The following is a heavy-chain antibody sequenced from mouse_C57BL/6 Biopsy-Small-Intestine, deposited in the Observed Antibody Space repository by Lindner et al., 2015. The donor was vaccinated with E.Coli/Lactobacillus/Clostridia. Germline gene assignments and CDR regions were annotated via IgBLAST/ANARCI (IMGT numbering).Heavy chain of an antibody. D-gene: IGHD1-1*01. CDR2: IIPIFGTA. J-gene: IGHJ4*01. CDR1: GGTFSSYA. CDR3: ARDLYSSAWYDFYVLGY. V-gene: IGHV1-81*01. Sequence: SVKVSCKASGGTFSSYAMSWVRQAPGQGLEWMGGIIPIFGTANYAQKFQGRVTITADESTSTAYMELSSLRSEDTAVYFCARDLYSSAWYDFYVLGYWGQGTLVTVSS.